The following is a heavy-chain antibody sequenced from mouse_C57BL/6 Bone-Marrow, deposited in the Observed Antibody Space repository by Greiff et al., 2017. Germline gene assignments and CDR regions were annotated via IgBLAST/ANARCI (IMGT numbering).Heavy chain of an antibody. J-gene: IGHJ3*01. Sequence: VQLQQSGAELVRPGASVKLSCTASGFNIKDDYMHWVKQRPEQGLEWIGWIDPENGDTEYASKFQGKATITADTSSNTACLQLSSLTSEDTAVYYCTAIYYGYALFGDWGEGSLVTVSA. CDR2: IDPENGDT. D-gene: IGHD2-2*01. V-gene: IGHV14-4*01. CDR3: TAIYYGYALFGD. CDR1: GFNIKDDY.